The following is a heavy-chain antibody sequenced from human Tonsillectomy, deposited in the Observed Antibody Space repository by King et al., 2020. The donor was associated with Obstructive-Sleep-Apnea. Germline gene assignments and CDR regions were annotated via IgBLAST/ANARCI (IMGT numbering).Heavy chain of an antibody. Sequence: VQLVESGGGLVQPGGSLRLSCAASGFTVSSNYMSWVRQAPGKGLEWVSVIYSGGSTYYADSVKGRFTISRDNSKNTLYLQMNSRRAEDTAVYYCARDRQVFSSGWYYYFDYWGQGTLVTVSS. CDR3: ARDRQVFSSGWYYYFDY. CDR2: IYSGGST. D-gene: IGHD6-19*01. CDR1: GFTVSSNY. V-gene: IGHV3-66*01. J-gene: IGHJ4*02.